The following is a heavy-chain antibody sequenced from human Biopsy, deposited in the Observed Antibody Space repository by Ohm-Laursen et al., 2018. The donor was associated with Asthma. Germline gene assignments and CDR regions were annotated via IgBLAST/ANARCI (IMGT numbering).Heavy chain of an antibody. Sequence: SLRLSCAALALSSRTFAIHWAGQAPARGQERAGVISKDASTQDYADSVKGRFTMARDNSKNTLDLQMNSLREEDTAVYYCVRDGTDDAFDIWGQGTVVSVSS. V-gene: IGHV3-30*03. J-gene: IGHJ3*02. CDR2: ISKDASTQ. CDR1: ALSSRTFA. D-gene: IGHD1-1*01. CDR3: VRDGTDDAFDI.